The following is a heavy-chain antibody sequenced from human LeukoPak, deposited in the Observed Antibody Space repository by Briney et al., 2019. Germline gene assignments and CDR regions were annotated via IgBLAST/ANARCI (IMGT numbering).Heavy chain of an antibody. Sequence: SETLSLTCTVSGGSISSGGYYWSWIRQHPGKGLEWIGSVSYTLTTYYNPSLKSRVTISLDASKNQCSLKLRSVTAADTAVYYCARERGYWEQLGNFDYRGQGTLVTVSS. CDR2: VSYTLTT. J-gene: IGHJ4*02. CDR3: ARERGYWEQLGNFDY. V-gene: IGHV4-39*07. D-gene: IGHD6-6*01. CDR1: GGSISSGGYY.